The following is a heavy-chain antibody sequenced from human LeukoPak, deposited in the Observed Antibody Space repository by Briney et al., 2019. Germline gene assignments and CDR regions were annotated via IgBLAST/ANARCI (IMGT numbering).Heavy chain of an antibody. CDR1: GYTFTGYY. CDR3: ARGEIIVGATTGDVDY. D-gene: IGHD1-26*01. CDR2: INPNSGGR. J-gene: IGHJ4*02. V-gene: IGHV1-2*02. Sequence: ASVKVSCKASGYTFTGYYMHWVRQAPGQGLEWMGWINPNSGGRNYAQKFQGRVTMTRDTSISTAYMELSRLRSDDTAVYYCARGEIIVGATTGDVDYWGQGTLVTVSS.